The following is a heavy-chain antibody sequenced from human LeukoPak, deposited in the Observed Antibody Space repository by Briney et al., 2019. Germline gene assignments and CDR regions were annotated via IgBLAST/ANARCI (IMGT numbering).Heavy chain of an antibody. CDR1: GGSISSSYW. J-gene: IGHJ5*02. Sequence: SETLSLTCGVSGGSISSSYWWSWVRQPPGKGLEWIGEIYHSGSTNYNPSLKSRVTISVDTSKNQFSLKLSSVTAADTAVYYCARRGTMVRGPYGGWFDPWGQGTLVTVSS. CDR3: ARRGTMVRGPYGGWFDP. V-gene: IGHV4-4*02. D-gene: IGHD3-10*01. CDR2: IYHSGST.